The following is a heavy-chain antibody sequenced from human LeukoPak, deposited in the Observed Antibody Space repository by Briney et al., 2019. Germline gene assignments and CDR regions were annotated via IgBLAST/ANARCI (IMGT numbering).Heavy chain of an antibody. D-gene: IGHD6-19*01. J-gene: IGHJ5*02. CDR2: ISGSGGST. CDR1: GFTFSSYA. Sequence: GGSLRLTCAASGFTFSSYAMSWVRQAPGKGLEWVSAISGSGGSTYYADSVKGRFTISRDNSKNTLYLQMNSLRAEDTAVYYCAKDISGWYWFDPWGQGTLVTVSS. V-gene: IGHV3-23*01. CDR3: AKDISGWYWFDP.